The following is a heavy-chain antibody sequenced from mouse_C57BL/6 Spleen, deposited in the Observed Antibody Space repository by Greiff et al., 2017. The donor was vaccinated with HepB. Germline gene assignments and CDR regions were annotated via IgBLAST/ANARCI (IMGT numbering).Heavy chain of an antibody. Sequence: VQLQQSGAELVKPGASVKISCKASGYAFSSYWMNWVKQRPGKGLEWIGQIYPGDGDTNYNGKFKGKATLTADKSSSTAYMQLSSLTSEDSAVYFCARSPIYYYGSSYWYFDVWGTGTTVTVSS. CDR1: GYAFSSYW. V-gene: IGHV1-80*01. CDR2: IYPGDGDT. J-gene: IGHJ1*03. D-gene: IGHD1-1*01. CDR3: ARSPIYYYGSSYWYFDV.